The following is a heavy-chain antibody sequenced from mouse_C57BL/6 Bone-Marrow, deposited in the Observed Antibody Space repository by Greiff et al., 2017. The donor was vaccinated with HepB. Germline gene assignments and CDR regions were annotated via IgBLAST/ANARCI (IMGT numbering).Heavy chain of an antibody. Sequence: EVMLVESGAELVRPGASVKLSCTASGFNIKDDYMHWVKQRPEQGLEWIGWIDPENGDTEYASKFQGKATITADTSSNTAYLQLSSLTSEDTAVYYCTTSPSRGFAYWGQGTLVTVSA. J-gene: IGHJ3*01. CDR3: TTSPSRGFAY. CDR1: GFNIKDDY. CDR2: IDPENGDT. V-gene: IGHV14-4*01.